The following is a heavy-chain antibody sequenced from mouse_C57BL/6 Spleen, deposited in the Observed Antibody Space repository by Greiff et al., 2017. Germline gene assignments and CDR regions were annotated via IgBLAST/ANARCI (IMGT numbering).Heavy chain of an antibody. D-gene: IGHD1-1*02. V-gene: IGHV2-2*01. CDR2: IWSGGST. J-gene: IGHJ4*01. CDR3: ARKSYYCPAYYAMDY. Sequence: VQLQQSGPGLVQPSQSLSITCTVSGFSLTSYGVHWVRQSPGKGLEWLGVIWSGGSTDYNAAFISRLSISKDNSKSQVFFKMNSLKADDTAIYYGARKSYYCPAYYAMDYWGQGTSVTVSS. CDR1: GFSLTSYG.